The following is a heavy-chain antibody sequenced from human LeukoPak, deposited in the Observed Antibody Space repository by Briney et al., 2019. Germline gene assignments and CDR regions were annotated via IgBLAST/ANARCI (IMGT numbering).Heavy chain of an antibody. J-gene: IGHJ4*02. Sequence: GGSLRLSCVASGFPFRSYWMTWVRQAPGKGLEWVANIKQDGSKKSYADSVKGRFTISRDNAKNSLYLQMNSLRAEDTAIYYCTRVGYIDEGIDYWGQGTLVTVSS. CDR2: IKQDGSKK. CDR1: GFPFRSYW. V-gene: IGHV3-7*04. D-gene: IGHD5-24*01. CDR3: TRVGYIDEGIDY.